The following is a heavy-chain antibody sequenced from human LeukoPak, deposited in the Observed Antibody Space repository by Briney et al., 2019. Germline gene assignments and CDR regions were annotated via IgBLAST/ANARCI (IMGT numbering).Heavy chain of an antibody. CDR3: ARDLGSSWYVISDYYYYYGMDV. CDR2: IKQDGSEK. CDR1: GFTFSNAW. D-gene: IGHD6-13*01. V-gene: IGHV3-7*01. Sequence: GGSLRLSCAASGFTFSNAWMNWVRQAPGKGLEWVANIKQDGSEKYYVDSVKGRFTISRDNAKNSLYLQMNSLRAEDTAVYYCARDLGSSWYVISDYYYYYGMDVWGQGTTVTVSS. J-gene: IGHJ6*02.